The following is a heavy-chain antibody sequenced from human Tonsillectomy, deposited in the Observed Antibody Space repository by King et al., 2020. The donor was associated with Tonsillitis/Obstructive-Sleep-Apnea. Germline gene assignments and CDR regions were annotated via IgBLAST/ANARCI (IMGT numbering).Heavy chain of an antibody. J-gene: IGHJ4*02. Sequence: QLVQSGGGLVQPGGSLRLSCSVSGLTFSGYAMHWVRQAPGKGLEFVSAISSNGGNTYYAASVKGRFTISRDNSKNTLYLQMSSLRAEDTAAYYCVKGSAYYLEPFFDYWGQGTLVTVSS. CDR1: GLTFSGYA. CDR3: VKGSAYYLEPFFDY. CDR2: ISSNGGNT. V-gene: IGHV3-64D*06. D-gene: IGHD5-12*01.